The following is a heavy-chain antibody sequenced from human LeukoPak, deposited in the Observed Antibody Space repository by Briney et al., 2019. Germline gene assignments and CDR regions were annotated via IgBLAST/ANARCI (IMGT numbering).Heavy chain of an antibody. D-gene: IGHD2-2*01. CDR3: AKEKAGYCSSTSCFHGYDY. CDR1: GFTFSSYA. CDR2: ISGSGGST. Sequence: GGSLRLSCAASGFTFSSYATSWVRQAPGKGLEWVSAISGSGGSTYYADSVKGRFSISRDNSKNTLYLQLNSLRAEDTAVYHCAKEKAGYCSSTSCFHGYDYWGQGTLVTVSS. J-gene: IGHJ4*02. V-gene: IGHV3-23*01.